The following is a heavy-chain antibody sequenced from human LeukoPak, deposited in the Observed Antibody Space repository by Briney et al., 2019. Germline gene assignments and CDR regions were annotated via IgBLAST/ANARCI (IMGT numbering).Heavy chain of an antibody. CDR2: ISAYNGNT. J-gene: IGHJ4*02. CDR1: GYTFTSYG. CDR3: ARVYYYYDILTGYPGPPEFDY. D-gene: IGHD3-9*01. Sequence: GASVKVSCKASGYTFTSYGISWVRQAPGQGLEWMGWISAYNGNTNYAQKLQGRVTMTTDTSTSTAYMELRSLRSDDTAVYYCARVYYYYDILTGYPGPPEFDYWGQGTLVTVSS. V-gene: IGHV1-18*01.